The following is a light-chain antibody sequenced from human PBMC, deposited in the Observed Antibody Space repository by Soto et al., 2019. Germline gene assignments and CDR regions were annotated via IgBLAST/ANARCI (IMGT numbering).Light chain of an antibody. Sequence: DIQMTQSPSTLSASVGDRVTITCRASQSISSWLAWYQQEPGKAPKLLIYKASSLESGVPSRFSGSGSGTEFTLTISSLQPDDFATYYCQQYNSYSQTFSQGTKVDIK. CDR2: KAS. V-gene: IGKV1-5*03. J-gene: IGKJ1*01. CDR3: QQYNSYSQT. CDR1: QSISSW.